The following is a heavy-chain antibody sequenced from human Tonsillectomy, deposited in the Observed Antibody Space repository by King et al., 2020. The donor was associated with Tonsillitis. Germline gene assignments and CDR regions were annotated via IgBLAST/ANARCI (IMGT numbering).Heavy chain of an antibody. CDR2: MYTSGSA. V-gene: IGHV4-61*02. CDR3: ASRASTDY. CDR1: GGSINSGSYS. J-gene: IGHJ4*02. Sequence: VQLQESGPGLVKPSQTLSLTCTVSGGSINSGSYSWGWIRQPAGRGLEWIGRMYTSGSANYNPSLMNRATLSVDTSKNQFSLKLSSVTAADTAIYYCASRASTDYWGQGVLVTVSS. D-gene: IGHD2-21*01.